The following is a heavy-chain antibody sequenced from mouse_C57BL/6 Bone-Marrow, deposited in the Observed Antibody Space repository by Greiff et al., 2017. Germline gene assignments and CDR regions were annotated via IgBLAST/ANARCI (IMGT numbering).Heavy chain of an antibody. J-gene: IGHJ1*03. D-gene: IGHD1-1*01. CDR2: INPNYGTT. CDR3: ARPITTVVAPYFDV. V-gene: IGHV1-39*01. CDR1: GYSFTDYN. Sequence: VQLQQSGPELVKPGASVKISCKASGYSFTDYNMNWVKQSNGKSLEWIGVINPNYGTTSYNQKFKGKATLTVDQSSSTAYMQLNSLTSEDSEVYYCARPITTVVAPYFDVWGTGTTVTVSS.